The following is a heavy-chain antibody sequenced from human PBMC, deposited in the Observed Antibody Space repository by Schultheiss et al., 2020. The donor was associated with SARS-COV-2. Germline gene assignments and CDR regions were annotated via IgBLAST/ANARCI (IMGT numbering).Heavy chain of an antibody. J-gene: IGHJ1*01. CDR3: AREPTYYYDSSDYYWEYFQH. Sequence: GGSLRLSCAASGFTVSSNYMSWVRQAPGKGLEWLGFIRSKAYGGTTQYAASVKGRFTISRDNSKNTLYLQMNSLRADDTAVYYCAREPTYYYDSSDYYWEYFQHWGQGTLVTVSS. CDR1: GFTVSSNY. D-gene: IGHD3-22*01. CDR2: IRSKAYGGTT. V-gene: IGHV3-71*03.